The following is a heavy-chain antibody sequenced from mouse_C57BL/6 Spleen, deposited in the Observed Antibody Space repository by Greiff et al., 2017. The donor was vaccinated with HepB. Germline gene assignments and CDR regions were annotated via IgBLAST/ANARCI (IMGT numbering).Heavy chain of an antibody. D-gene: IGHD2-2*01. CDR2: IDPETGGT. CDR1: GYTFTDYE. V-gene: IGHV1-15*01. J-gene: IGHJ3*01. CDR3: MGGYDWFAY. Sequence: VKLMESGAELVRPGASVTLSCKASGYTFTDYEMHWVKQTPVHGLEWIGAIDPETGGTAYNQKFKGKAILTADKSSSTAYMELRSLTSEDSAVYYCMGGYDWFAYWGQGTLVTVSA.